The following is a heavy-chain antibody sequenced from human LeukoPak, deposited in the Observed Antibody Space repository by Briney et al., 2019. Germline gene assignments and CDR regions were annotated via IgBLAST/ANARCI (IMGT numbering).Heavy chain of an antibody. CDR3: ARRSSGSRPNFDS. D-gene: IGHD6-19*01. V-gene: IGHV4-59*08. Sequence: SETLSLTCTISGGSISAYYWSWIRQPLGKGLEWIGYIYYTGTTTYNPSLRSRVTISLDTSNNQFSLEVTSVTAADTAVYYCARRSSGSRPNFDSWGQGSLVTVSS. CDR2: IYYTGTT. J-gene: IGHJ4*02. CDR1: GGSISAYY.